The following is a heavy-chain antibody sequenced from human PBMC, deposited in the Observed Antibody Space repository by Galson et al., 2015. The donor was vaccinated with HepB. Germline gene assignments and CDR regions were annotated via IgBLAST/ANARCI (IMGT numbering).Heavy chain of an antibody. J-gene: IGHJ4*02. V-gene: IGHV3-30*18. D-gene: IGHD3-22*01. Sequence: SLRLSCAASGFTFSSYGMHWVRQAPGKGLEWVAVISYDGSNKYYADSVKGRFTISRDNSKNTLYLQMNSLRAEDTAVYYCAKDHRSHLYYYDSSGYYGMGYWGQGTLVTVSS. CDR3: AKDHRSHLYYYDSSGYYGMGY. CDR2: ISYDGSNK. CDR1: GFTFSSYG.